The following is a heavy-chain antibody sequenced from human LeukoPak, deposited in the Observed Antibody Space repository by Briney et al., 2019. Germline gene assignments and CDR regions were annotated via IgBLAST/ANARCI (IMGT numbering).Heavy chain of an antibody. D-gene: IGHD1-20*01. J-gene: IGHJ2*01. CDR2: IHYTGAT. CDR1: GGSFSCYY. Sequence: SATLSLSFAVDGGSFSCYYWSWFRPPPGKGLGWVGVIHYTGATNYTPSLKGRVTISPGTSNNQVSLRMKSVTAADTAVYYCARGITVFYYFDLWGRGTMVTVSS. V-gene: IGHV4-34*01. CDR3: ARGITVFYYFDL.